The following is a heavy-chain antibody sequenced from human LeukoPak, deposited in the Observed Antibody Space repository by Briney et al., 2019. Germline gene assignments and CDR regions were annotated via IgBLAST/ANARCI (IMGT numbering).Heavy chain of an antibody. CDR3: ARGPRGEGYNEIFDY. D-gene: IGHD5-24*01. V-gene: IGHV4-59*12. CDR1: GGSISSYY. CDR2: IYYSGST. J-gene: IGHJ4*02. Sequence: PSETLSLTCTVSGGSISSYYWSWIRQPPGKGLEWIGYIYYSGSTNYNPSLKSRVTISVDTSKNQFSLKLSSVTAADTAVYYCARGPRGEGYNEIFDYWGQGTLVTVSS.